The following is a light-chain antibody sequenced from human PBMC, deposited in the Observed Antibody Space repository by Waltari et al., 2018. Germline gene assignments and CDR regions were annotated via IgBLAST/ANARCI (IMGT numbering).Light chain of an antibody. Sequence: QSVLTQPPSVSGAPGQRVTISCTGSSSNIGAGYDVHWYQQLPGAAPKLLIYAYSNRPSGVPDRVYGSRSGTSASLAITGLQAEDEAEYYCQSYDSSLSAVFGGGTKLTVL. V-gene: IGLV1-40*01. CDR2: AYS. J-gene: IGLJ3*02. CDR3: QSYDSSLSAV. CDR1: SSNIGAGYD.